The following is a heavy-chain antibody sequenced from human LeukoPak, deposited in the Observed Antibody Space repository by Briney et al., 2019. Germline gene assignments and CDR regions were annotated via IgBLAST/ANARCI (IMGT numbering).Heavy chain of an antibody. CDR2: FDPEDGET. CDR1: GYTLTELS. J-gene: IGHJ4*02. V-gene: IGHV1-24*01. CDR3: ATVRYYYDSSGYSTPLDY. Sequence: ASVKVSCKVSGYTLTELSMHWVRQAPGKGLEWMGGFDPEDGETIYAQKFQGRVTMTEDTSTDTAYMELSSLRSEDTAVYYCATVRYYYDSSGYSTPLDYWGQGTLVTVSS. D-gene: IGHD3-22*01.